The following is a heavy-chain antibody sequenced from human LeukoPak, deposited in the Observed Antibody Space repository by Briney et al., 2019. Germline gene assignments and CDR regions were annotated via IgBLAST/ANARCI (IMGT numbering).Heavy chain of an antibody. CDR1: GFTFSTYA. V-gene: IGHV3-23*01. Sequence: PGGSLRLSCAASGFTFSTYAMSWVRQAPGKGLEWVSVINTSGDFTYYADSVKGRFTISRDNSKNTLYLQMNSLRAEDTAVYYCAKDSSSWYYFDYWGQGTLVTVSS. CDR3: AKDSSSWYYFDY. J-gene: IGHJ4*02. D-gene: IGHD6-13*01. CDR2: INTSGDFT.